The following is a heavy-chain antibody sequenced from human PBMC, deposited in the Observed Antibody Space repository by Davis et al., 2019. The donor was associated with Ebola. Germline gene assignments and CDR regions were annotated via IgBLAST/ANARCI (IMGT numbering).Heavy chain of an antibody. D-gene: IGHD1-26*01. CDR3: TSASGSYDY. CDR1: GFTFSGSA. CDR2: IRSKANSYAT. J-gene: IGHJ4*02. V-gene: IGHV3-73*01. Sequence: GESLKISCAASGFTFSGSAMHWVRQASGKGLEWVGRIRSKANSYATAYAASVKGRFTISRDDSKNTAYPQMNSLKTEDTAVYYCTSASGSYDYWGQGTLVTVSS.